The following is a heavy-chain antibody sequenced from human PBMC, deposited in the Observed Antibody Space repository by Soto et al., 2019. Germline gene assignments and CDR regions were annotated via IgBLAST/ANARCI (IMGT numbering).Heavy chain of an antibody. CDR2: INHSGST. CDR3: ARTFWSGYRWFDP. V-gene: IGHV4-34*01. D-gene: IGHD3-3*01. J-gene: IGHJ5*02. CDR1: GGSFSGYY. Sequence: KPSETLSLTCAVYGGSFSGYYWSWIRQPPGKGLEWIGEINHSGSTNYNPSLKSRVTISVDTSKNQFSLKLSSVTAADTAVYYCARTFWSGYRWFDPWGQGTLVTVSS.